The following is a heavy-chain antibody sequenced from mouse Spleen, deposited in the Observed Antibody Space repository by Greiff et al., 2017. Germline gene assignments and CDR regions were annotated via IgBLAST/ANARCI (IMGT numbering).Heavy chain of an antibody. J-gene: IGHJ2*01. CDR2: INPSSGYT. Sequence: QVQLQQSGAELARPGASVKMSCKASGYTFTSYTMHWVKRRPGQGLEWIGYINPSSGYTKYNQKFKDKATLTADKSSSTAYMQLSSLTSEDSAVYYCAGDGYYRGTVGYWGQGTTLTVSS. V-gene: IGHV1-4*01. CDR1: GYTFTSYT. CDR3: AGDGYYRGTVGY. D-gene: IGHD2-3*01.